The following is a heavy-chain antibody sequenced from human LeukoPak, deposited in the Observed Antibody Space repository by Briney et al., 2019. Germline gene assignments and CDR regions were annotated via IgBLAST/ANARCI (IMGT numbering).Heavy chain of an antibody. D-gene: IGHD2-15*01. CDR1: GFTFSSYA. CDR2: ISYDGSNK. V-gene: IGHV3-30-3*01. Sequence: GGSLRLSCAASGFTFSSYAMHWVRQAPGKGLEWVAVISYDGSNKYYADSVKGRFTISRDNSKNTLYLQMNSLRAEDTAVYYCARASYCSGGSCYYYYGMDVWGQGTTVTVSS. J-gene: IGHJ6*02. CDR3: ARASYCSGGSCYYYYGMDV.